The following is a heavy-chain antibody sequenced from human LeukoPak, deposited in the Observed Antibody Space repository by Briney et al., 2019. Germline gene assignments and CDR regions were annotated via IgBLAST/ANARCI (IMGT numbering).Heavy chain of an antibody. CDR1: GFAFSSYS. CDR2: ISTSGSTI. J-gene: IGHJ6*03. Sequence: PGGSLRLSCAASGFAFSSYSMTWVRQAPGKGLEWVSYISTSGSTIYYTDSVKGRFTTSRDNAKNTLYLQMNSLRAEDTAVYYCARYGSPGGWYYYYMDVWGKGTTVTVSS. D-gene: IGHD5-24*01. V-gene: IGHV3-48*04. CDR3: ARYGSPGGWYYYYMDV.